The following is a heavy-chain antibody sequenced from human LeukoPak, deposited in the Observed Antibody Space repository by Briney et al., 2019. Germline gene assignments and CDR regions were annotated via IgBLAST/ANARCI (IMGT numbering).Heavy chain of an antibody. J-gene: IGHJ4*02. Sequence: GGSLRLSCAASGFTFSSYAMHWVRQAPGKGLEWVAVISFNGNNQSHAQSLKGRFTISRDNSKRTLYLQMNDLRADDTAIYYCARLASGSSGQSFDFWGQGALVTVSS. D-gene: IGHD6-19*01. V-gene: IGHV3-30*04. CDR1: GFTFSSYA. CDR3: ARLASGSSGQSFDF. CDR2: ISFNGNNQ.